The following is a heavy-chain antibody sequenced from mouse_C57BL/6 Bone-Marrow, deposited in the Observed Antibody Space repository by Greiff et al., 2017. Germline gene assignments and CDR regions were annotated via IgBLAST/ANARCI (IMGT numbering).Heavy chain of an antibody. Sequence: EVNVVESGGGLVQPGGSLKLSCAASGFTFSDYYMYWVRQTPEKRLEWVAYISNGGGSTYYPDTVKGRFTISRDNAKNTLYLQMSRLKSEDTAMYYCARQGRYNYFDYWGQGTTLTVSS. CDR3: ARQGRYNYFDY. V-gene: IGHV5-12*01. D-gene: IGHD2-14*01. J-gene: IGHJ2*01. CDR2: ISNGGGST. CDR1: GFTFSDYY.